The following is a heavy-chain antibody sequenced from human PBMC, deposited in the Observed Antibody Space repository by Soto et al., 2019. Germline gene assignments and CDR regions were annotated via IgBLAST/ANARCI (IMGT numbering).Heavy chain of an antibody. CDR3: ASLIEIRNSKVRGGYYYGMDV. CDR2: IDPSDSNT. V-gene: IGHV5-10-1*01. D-gene: IGHD3-10*01. J-gene: IGHJ6*02. Sequence: GESLKISCKGSGYTFSNYWINWVRQMPGKGLEWMGKIDPSDSNTNYSLSFQGHVTISVDKSISTAYLQWRSLKASDTAIYYCASLIEIRNSKVRGGYYYGMDVWGQGTTVTVS. CDR1: GYTFSNYW.